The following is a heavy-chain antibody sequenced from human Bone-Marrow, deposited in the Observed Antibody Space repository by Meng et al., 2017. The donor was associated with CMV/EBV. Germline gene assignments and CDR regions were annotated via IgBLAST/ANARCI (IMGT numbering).Heavy chain of an antibody. J-gene: IGHJ6*02. V-gene: IGHV1-69*05. D-gene: IGHD2-2*01. Sequence: SVKLSCKAPGDTFCIYAISWVRQAPGQGLEWMGGFIPIFGTANYAQKFQGRVTITTDDSTTTPYMRRSSLRSEDTAVYYCARGRVFEGFVLPASKNYYYGMDVWGPGTTVTVSS. CDR3: ARGRVFEGFVLPASKNYYYGMDV. CDR2: FIPIFGTA. CDR1: GDTFCIYA.